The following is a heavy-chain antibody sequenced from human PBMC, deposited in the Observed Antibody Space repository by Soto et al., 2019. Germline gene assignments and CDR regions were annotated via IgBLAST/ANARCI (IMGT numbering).Heavy chain of an antibody. Sequence: QVHLVESGGGLVKPGGSLRLSCTASGFTFSDYYMSWIRQAPGKGLEWISYISSTSSYTNYADSVKGRFTISRDNAKNSLCLQMNSLRDEDTAVYYCVRDLGWCPLWEYWGQGTLVTVSS. V-gene: IGHV3-11*05. D-gene: IGHD1-26*01. CDR3: VRDLGWCPLWEY. CDR2: ISSTSSYT. J-gene: IGHJ4*02. CDR1: GFTFSDYY.